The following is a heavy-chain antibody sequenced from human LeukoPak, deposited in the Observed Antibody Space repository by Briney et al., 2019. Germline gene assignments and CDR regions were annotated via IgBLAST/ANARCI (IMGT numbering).Heavy chain of an antibody. CDR3: ARDLGDGYNPDY. CDR2: ISYDGSNK. J-gene: IGHJ4*02. D-gene: IGHD5-24*01. V-gene: IGHV3-30-3*01. CDR1: GFTFSSYA. Sequence: GSLRLSCAASGFTFSSYAMHWVRQAPGKGLEWVAVISYDGSNKYYADSVKGRFTISRDNSKNTLYLQMNSLRAEDTAVYYCARDLGDGYNPDYWGQGTLVTVSS.